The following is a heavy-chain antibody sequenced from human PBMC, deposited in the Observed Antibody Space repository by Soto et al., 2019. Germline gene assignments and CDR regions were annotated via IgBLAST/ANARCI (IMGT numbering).Heavy chain of an antibody. V-gene: IGHV6-1*01. CDR1: GDSVSSNSAA. Sequence: QSQTLSLTCAISGDSVSSNSAAWNWIRQSPSRGLEWLGRTYYRSKWYNDYAVSVKSRITINPDTSKNQFSLQLNSVTPEDTAVYYCARGTTCSGGSCYSSLVDDYWGQGTLVTVSS. CDR2: TYYRSKWYN. CDR3: ARGTTCSGGSCYSSLVDDY. D-gene: IGHD2-15*01. J-gene: IGHJ4*02.